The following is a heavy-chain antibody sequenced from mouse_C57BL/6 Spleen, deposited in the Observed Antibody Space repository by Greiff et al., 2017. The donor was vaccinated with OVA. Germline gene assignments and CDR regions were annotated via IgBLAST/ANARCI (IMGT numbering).Heavy chain of an antibody. CDR1: GFSLTSYG. Sequence: QVQLKESGPGLVAPSQSLSITCTVSGFSLTSYGVHWVRQPPGKGLEWLVVIWRDGSTTYNSALKSRLSISNDNSKSQVFLKMNSLQTDDTAMYDCARDENYGSSLAWFAYWGQGTLVTVSA. CDR3: ARDENYGSSLAWFAY. D-gene: IGHD1-1*01. CDR2: IWRDGST. J-gene: IGHJ3*01. V-gene: IGHV2-6*03.